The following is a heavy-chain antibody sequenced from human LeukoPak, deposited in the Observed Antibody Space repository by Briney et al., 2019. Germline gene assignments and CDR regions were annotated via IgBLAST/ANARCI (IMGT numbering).Heavy chain of an antibody. CDR2: ISGGGGST. CDR1: GFTFSSYA. Sequence: QPGGSLRLSCAASGFTFSSYAMSWVRQAPGKGLEWVSAISGGGGSTYYADSVKGRFTISRDNSKNTLYLQMNSLRAEDTAVYYCAKIFAVVVVAATSDYWGQGTLVTVSS. D-gene: IGHD2-15*01. V-gene: IGHV3-23*01. CDR3: AKIFAVVVVAATSDY. J-gene: IGHJ4*02.